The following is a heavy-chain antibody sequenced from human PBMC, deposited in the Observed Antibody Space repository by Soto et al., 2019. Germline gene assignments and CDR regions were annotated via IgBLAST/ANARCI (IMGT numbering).Heavy chain of an antibody. CDR2: ISGSDDST. CDR3: SKRSRSSTFDY. Sequence: EVQLLESGGGLVQPGASLRLSCAASGFTFSSDAMSWVRQAPGKGLEWVSVISGSDDSTYYSDSVKGRFTISRDNSKNTLYLQMNSLRAEDTAVYYCSKRSRSSTFDYWGQGTLVTVSS. CDR1: GFTFSSDA. D-gene: IGHD6-6*01. V-gene: IGHV3-23*01. J-gene: IGHJ4*02.